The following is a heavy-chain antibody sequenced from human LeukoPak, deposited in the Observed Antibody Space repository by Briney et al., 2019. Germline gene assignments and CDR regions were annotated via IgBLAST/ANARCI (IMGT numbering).Heavy chain of an antibody. V-gene: IGHV3-30*02. CDR3: AAWAGSDYNWFDP. CDR2: IRYDGSNK. J-gene: IGHJ5*02. Sequence: GGSLRLSCAASGFTFSSYGMHWVRQAPGKGLEWVAFIRYDGSNKYYADSVKGRFTISRDNSKNTLYLQMNSLRAEDAAVYYCAAWAGSDYNWFDPWGQGTLVTVSS. D-gene: IGHD3-10*01. CDR1: GFTFSSYG.